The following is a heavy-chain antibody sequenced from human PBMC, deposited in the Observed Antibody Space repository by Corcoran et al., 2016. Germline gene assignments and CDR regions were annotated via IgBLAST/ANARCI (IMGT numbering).Heavy chain of an antibody. CDR1: GGTFSSYA. D-gene: IGHD6-19*01. J-gene: IGHJ4*02. V-gene: IGHV1-69*01. Sequence: QVQLVQSGAEVMKPGSSVKVSCKASGGTFSSYAISWVRQAPGQGLEWMGGIIPIFGTANYAQKFQGRATITADESTSTAYMELSSLRSEDTAVYYCARTTPYSSGWYPSDYWGQGTLVTVSS. CDR3: ARTTPYSSGWYPSDY. CDR2: IIPIFGTA.